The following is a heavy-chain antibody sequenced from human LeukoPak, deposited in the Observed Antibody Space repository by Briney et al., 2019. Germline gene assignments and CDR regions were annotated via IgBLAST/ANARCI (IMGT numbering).Heavy chain of an antibody. D-gene: IGHD2-2*01. CDR1: GFTFSSYE. Sequence: GGSLRLSCAASGFTFSSYEMNWVRQAPGKGLEWVSAISGSGGSTYYADSVKGRFTISRDNSKNTLYLQMNSLRAEDTAVYYCAKKGGVVVPAAMVYYYYYMDVWGKGTTVTISS. CDR2: ISGSGGST. CDR3: AKKGGVVVPAAMVYYYYYMDV. V-gene: IGHV3-23*01. J-gene: IGHJ6*03.